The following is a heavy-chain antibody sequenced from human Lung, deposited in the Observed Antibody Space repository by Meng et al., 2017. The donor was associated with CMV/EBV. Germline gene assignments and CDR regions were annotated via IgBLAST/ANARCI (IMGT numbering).Heavy chain of an antibody. D-gene: IGHD3-22*01. CDR1: GDSVSSNIAA. CDR2: TYYRSKWYD. V-gene: IGHV6-1*01. J-gene: IGHJ6*02. Sequence: SCAISGDSVSSNIAAWNWIRQSPSRGLEWLGRTYYRSKWYDDYAMAVKSRITINPDTSKNQFSLQLNSVTPEDTAVYYCARDYYDSGAYYYTEEYYHGLDVWGQGXTVTVSS. CDR3: ARDYYDSGAYYYTEEYYHGLDV.